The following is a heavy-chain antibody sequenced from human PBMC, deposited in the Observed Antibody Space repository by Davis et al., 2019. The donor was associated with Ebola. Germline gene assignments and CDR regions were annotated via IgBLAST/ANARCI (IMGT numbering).Heavy chain of an antibody. CDR3: AASNWFDP. V-gene: IGHV4-39*01. CDR1: GGSITIRSYY. Sequence: GSLRLSCTVSGGSITIRSYYWGWIRQPPGKGLEWIGSVHHSGRTYYNPSLKSRLTISIDTSKNQFSLKLTSVTAADTSVYYCAASNWFDPWGQGTLVTVSS. J-gene: IGHJ5*02. CDR2: VHHSGRT.